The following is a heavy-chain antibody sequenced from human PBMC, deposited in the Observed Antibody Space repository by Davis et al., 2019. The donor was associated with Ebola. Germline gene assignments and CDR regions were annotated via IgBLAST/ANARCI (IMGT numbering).Heavy chain of an antibody. CDR1: GGSISSYY. J-gene: IGHJ4*02. CDR2: IYYSGST. CDR3: ARASRGYSYGTGLDY. D-gene: IGHD5-18*01. Sequence: SETLSLTCTVSGGSISSYYWSWIRQPPGKGLEWIGYIYYSGSTNYNPSLKSRVTISVDTYKNQFSLKLSSVTAADTAVYYCARASRGYSYGTGLDYWGQGTLVTVSS. V-gene: IGHV4-59*01.